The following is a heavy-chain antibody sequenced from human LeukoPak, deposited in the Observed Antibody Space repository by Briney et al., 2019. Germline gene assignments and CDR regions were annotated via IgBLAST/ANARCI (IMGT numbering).Heavy chain of an antibody. V-gene: IGHV3-23*01. CDR1: GFTFTSYG. J-gene: IGHJ4*02. CDR2: ITGSGGST. D-gene: IGHD6-13*01. Sequence: GGSLRVSCAASGFTFTSYGMSWVRQAPGKGLEWVSTITGSGGSTYYADSVKGRFTISRDNSKNTLLLQMNSLRAEDTAIYYCAKLKGSSWYGAGDYWGQGTLVTVSS. CDR3: AKLKGSSWYGAGDY.